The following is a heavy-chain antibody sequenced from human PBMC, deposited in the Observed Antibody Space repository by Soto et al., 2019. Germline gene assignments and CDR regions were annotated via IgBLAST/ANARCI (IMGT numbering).Heavy chain of an antibody. CDR1: GFTFSSYN. J-gene: IGHJ6*02. D-gene: IGHD6-19*01. CDR3: ARDTSDYSSGLRYYYYGMDV. CDR2: ISSSSSTT. V-gene: IGHV3-48*02. Sequence: GGSLRLSCAASGFTFSSYNMNWVRQAPGKGLEWVSYISSSSSTTYYADSVKGRFTISRDNAKNSLYLQMNSLRDEDTAVYYCARDTSDYSSGLRYYYYGMDVWGQGTTVTVSS.